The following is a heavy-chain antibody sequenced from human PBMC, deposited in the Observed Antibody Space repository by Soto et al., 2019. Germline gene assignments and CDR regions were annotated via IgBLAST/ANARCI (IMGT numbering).Heavy chain of an antibody. D-gene: IGHD2-8*01. J-gene: IGHJ4*02. V-gene: IGHV1-69*13. CDR2: IIPIFGTA. Sequence: GASVKVSCKASGGPFSSYAISWVRQAPGQGLEWMGGIIPIFGTANYAQKFQGRVTITADESTSTAYMELSSLRSEDTAVYYCARAGRYFSSGYCTNGVCYAPGDYWGQGTLVTVSS. CDR3: ARAGRYFSSGYCTNGVCYAPGDY. CDR1: GGPFSSYA.